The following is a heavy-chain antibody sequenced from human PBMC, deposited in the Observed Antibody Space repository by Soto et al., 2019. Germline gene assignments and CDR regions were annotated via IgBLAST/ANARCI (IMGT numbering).Heavy chain of an antibody. CDR2: ISYDGSNK. CDR3: AKIPYGFGENYYGMDV. Sequence: QVQLVESGGGVVQPGRSLRLSCAASGFTFSSYGMHWVRQAPGKGLEWVAVISYDGSNKYYADSVKGRFTISRDNSKDPLYLQMNSLRAEDTAVYYCAKIPYGFGENYYGMDVWGQGTTVTVYS. V-gene: IGHV3-30*18. D-gene: IGHD3-10*01. CDR1: GFTFSSYG. J-gene: IGHJ6*02.